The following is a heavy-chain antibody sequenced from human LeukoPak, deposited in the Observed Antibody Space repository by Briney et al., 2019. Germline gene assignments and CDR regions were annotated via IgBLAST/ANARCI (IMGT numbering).Heavy chain of an antibody. J-gene: IGHJ5*02. D-gene: IGHD3-22*01. Sequence: GGSLRLSCAASGFTGRSNYMSWVRQAPGKGLEWVSIIYSGGGTYYADSVKGRFTISRDNSKNTVYLQMNSLRAEDAAVYYCARLAGFGVVVISWGQGTLVTVSS. CDR2: IYSGGGT. CDR1: GFTGRSNY. V-gene: IGHV3-66*04. CDR3: ARLAGFGVVVIS.